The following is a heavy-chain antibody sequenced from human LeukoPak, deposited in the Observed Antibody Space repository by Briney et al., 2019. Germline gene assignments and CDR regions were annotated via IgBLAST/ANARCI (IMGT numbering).Heavy chain of an antibody. V-gene: IGHV1-69*05. D-gene: IGHD5-12*01. Sequence: RASVKVSCKASGGTFSSHAISWVRQAPGQGLEWMGRIIPVFGTAKSAQKFQGRVTITTDESTSTAYMELSSLTSEDTAVYYCARSGGAAFDIWGQGTMVIVSS. J-gene: IGHJ3*02. CDR3: ARSGGAAFDI. CDR1: GGTFSSHA. CDR2: IIPVFGTA.